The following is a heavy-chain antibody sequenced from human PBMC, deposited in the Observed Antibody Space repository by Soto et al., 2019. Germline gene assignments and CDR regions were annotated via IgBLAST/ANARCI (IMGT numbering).Heavy chain of an antibody. CDR2: ISYDGSNK. V-gene: IGHV3-30-3*01. CDR3: ARDSGFSYDSSGYYFNWFDP. CDR1: GFTFSSYA. J-gene: IGHJ5*02. D-gene: IGHD3-22*01. Sequence: GGSLRLSCAASGFTFSSYAMHWVRQAPGKGLEWVAVISYDGSNKYYADSVKGRFTISRDNSKNTLYLQMNSLRAEDTAVYYCARDSGFSYDSSGYYFNWFDPWGQGTLVTVSS.